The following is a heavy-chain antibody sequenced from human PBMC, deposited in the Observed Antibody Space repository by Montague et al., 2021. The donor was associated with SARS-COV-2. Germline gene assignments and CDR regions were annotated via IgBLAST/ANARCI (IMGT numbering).Heavy chain of an antibody. J-gene: IGHJ4*02. CDR3: ASGLGYGDYGDY. CDR2: IYAGGGT. V-gene: IGHV3-53*01. Sequence: SLRLSCAASGLTVNSNFMTWVRQAPGKGLEWVSVIYAGGGTDYADSVKGRFTVSRDNSKNTLYLPMNSLRVDDTALYYCASGLGYGDYGDYWGQGTLVTVSS. CDR1: GLTVNSNF. D-gene: IGHD4-17*01.